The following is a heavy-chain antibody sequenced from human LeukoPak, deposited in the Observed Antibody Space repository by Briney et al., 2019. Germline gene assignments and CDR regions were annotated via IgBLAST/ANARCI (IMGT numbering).Heavy chain of an antibody. CDR3: ARGKYSAKYGSGSYYNRNGAFDI. Sequence: SETMSLTCTVPGGSISSYYWSWIRQPPGKGLEWIGYIYYSGSTNYNPSLKSRVTISVDTSKNQFSLKLSSVTAADTAVYYCARGKYSAKYGSGSYYNRNGAFDIWGQGTMVTVSS. CDR1: GGSISSYY. V-gene: IGHV4-59*01. D-gene: IGHD3-10*01. CDR2: IYYSGST. J-gene: IGHJ3*02.